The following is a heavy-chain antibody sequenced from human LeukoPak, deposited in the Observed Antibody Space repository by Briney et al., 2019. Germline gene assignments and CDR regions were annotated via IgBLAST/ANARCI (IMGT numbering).Heavy chain of an antibody. J-gene: IGHJ4*02. CDR2: INEDGSGT. CDR3: AAVFEH. Sequence: GGSLRLSRAVSGFTLNSNWIHWVRQAPGQGLVWVSRINEDGSGTSHADSVKGRFTISKDDAKNTVYLQMNSLRAEDTAVYYCAAVFEHWGQGTLVTVSS. CDR1: GFTLNSNW. V-gene: IGHV3-74*01.